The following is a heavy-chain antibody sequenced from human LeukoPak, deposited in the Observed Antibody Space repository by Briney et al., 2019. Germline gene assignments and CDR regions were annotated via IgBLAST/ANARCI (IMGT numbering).Heavy chain of an antibody. V-gene: IGHV3-23*01. CDR2: ISGSGGST. D-gene: IGHD2-2*01. J-gene: IGHJ4*02. Sequence: GESLRLSCAASGFTFSSYGMSWVRQAPGKGLEWVSTISGSGGSTYYADSVKGRFTISRDNSKNTLYLQMNSLRTEDTAVYYCAKDSLRTLPAASFGYWGQGTLVTVSS. CDR1: GFTFSSYG. CDR3: AKDSLRTLPAASFGY.